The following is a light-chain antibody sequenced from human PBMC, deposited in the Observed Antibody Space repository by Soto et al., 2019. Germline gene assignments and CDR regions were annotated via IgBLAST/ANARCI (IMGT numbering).Light chain of an antibody. J-gene: IGLJ2*01. CDR3: AAWDDSLSGVV. Sequence: QSVLTQPPSASGTPGQRVTISCSGSSSNIGSNYVYWYQQLPGTAPKLLIYGTNQRPSGVPDRFSGSKSGTSASLAISGLRSEDEADYYCAAWDDSLSGVVFGGGTKVTVL. CDR1: SSNIGSNY. V-gene: IGLV1-47*01. CDR2: GTN.